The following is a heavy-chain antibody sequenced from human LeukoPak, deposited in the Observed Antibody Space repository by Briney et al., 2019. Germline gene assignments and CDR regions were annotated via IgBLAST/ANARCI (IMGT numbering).Heavy chain of an antibody. D-gene: IGHD3-9*01. V-gene: IGHV3-23*01. Sequence: GGSLRLSCAASGFTFSNYAMSWVRQAPGKGLEWVSAITGSGGNTYYADSVKGRFTISRDNSKNTVFLQMNSLRHEDTAIYYCVIWGDYDVLTGYYVFDYWGQGTLVTVSS. J-gene: IGHJ4*02. CDR3: VIWGDYDVLTGYYVFDY. CDR2: ITGSGGNT. CDR1: GFTFSNYA.